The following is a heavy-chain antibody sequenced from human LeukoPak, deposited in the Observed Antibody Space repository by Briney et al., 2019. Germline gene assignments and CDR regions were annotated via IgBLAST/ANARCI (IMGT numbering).Heavy chain of an antibody. V-gene: IGHV3-15*07. CDR2: IKSKTDGGTT. Sequence: GGSLRLSCAASGFTFSNAWMYWVRQAPGKGLEWVGRIKSKTDGGTTDYAAPVKGRFTISRDDSKNTLYLQMNSLKTEDTAVYYCTTDHPYYYGMDVWGQGTTVTVSS. J-gene: IGHJ6*02. CDR1: GFTFSNAW. CDR3: TTDHPYYYGMDV.